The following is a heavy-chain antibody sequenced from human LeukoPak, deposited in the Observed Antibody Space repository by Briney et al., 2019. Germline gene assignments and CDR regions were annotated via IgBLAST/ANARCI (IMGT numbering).Heavy chain of an antibody. CDR1: GASFSAYF. V-gene: IGHV4-34*01. D-gene: IGHD4-23*01. CDR3: ARLGSGAGRWDFDY. Sequence: SETLSLTCGVYGASFSAYFWNWVRQSPGKGLEWIGDIKHGGDTNYNPSLKSRVTISVDTSKNQFSLKLSSVTAADTAVYYCARLGSGAGRWDFDYWGQGTLVTVSS. J-gene: IGHJ4*02. CDR2: IKHGGDT.